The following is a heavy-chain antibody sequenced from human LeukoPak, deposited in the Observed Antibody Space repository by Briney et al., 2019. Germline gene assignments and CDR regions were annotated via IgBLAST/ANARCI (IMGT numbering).Heavy chain of an antibody. CDR1: GFTFSDYY. CDR2: ISGSSSYT. Sequence: GGSLRLSCAASGFTFSDYYMSWIRQAPGKGLEWVSYISGSSSYTNYADSVKGRFTISRDNAKNSLYLQMNSLRAEDTAVYYCARVGAEKWSGESIPWWFDPWGQGTLVTVSS. D-gene: IGHD3-10*01. CDR3: ARVGAEKWSGESIPWWFDP. J-gene: IGHJ5*02. V-gene: IGHV3-11*06.